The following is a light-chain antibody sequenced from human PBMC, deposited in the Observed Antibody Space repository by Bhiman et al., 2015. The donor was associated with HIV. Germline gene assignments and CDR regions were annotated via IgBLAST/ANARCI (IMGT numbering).Light chain of an antibody. V-gene: IGLV1-51*01. Sequence: QSVLTQPPSVSAAPGQKVTISCSGSSSNIGNNYVSWYQQLPGTAPKLLIYDTDKRPSGVPDRFSGSKSGTSATLVITGLQSGDEADYYCGTWDASLNVYVFGPGTMVTVL. J-gene: IGLJ1*01. CDR3: GTWDASLNVYV. CDR1: SSNIGNNY. CDR2: DTD.